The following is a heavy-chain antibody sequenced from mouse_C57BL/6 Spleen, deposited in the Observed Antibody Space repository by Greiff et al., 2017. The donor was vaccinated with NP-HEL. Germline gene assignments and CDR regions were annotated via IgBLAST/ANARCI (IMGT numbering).Heavy chain of an antibody. J-gene: IGHJ2*01. V-gene: IGHV5-6*02. D-gene: IGHD1-1*01. CDR1: GFTFSSYG. Sequence: EVMLVESGGDLVKPGGSLKLSCAASGFTFSSYGMSWVRQTPDKRLEWVATISSGGSYTYYPDSVKGRFTISRDNAKNTLYLQMSSLKSEDTAMYYCARHTDYGSRGYFDYWGQGTTLTVSS. CDR2: ISSGGSYT. CDR3: ARHTDYGSRGYFDY.